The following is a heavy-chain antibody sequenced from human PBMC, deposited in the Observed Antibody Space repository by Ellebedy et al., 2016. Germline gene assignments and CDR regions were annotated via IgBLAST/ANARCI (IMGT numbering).Heavy chain of an antibody. V-gene: IGHV4-59*01. CDR3: ARASTAMGIFVY. Sequence: SETLSLTCTVSGGSISSYYWSWIRQPPGKGLEWIGYIYYSGSTNYNPSLKSRVTISVDTSKNQFSLKLSSVTAADTAVYYCARASTAMGIFVYWGQGTLVTVSS. D-gene: IGHD5-18*01. J-gene: IGHJ4*02. CDR1: GGSISSYY. CDR2: IYYSGST.